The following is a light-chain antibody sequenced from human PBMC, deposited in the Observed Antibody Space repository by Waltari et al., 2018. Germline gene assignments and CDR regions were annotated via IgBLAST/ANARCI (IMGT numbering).Light chain of an antibody. V-gene: IGKV3-11*01. Sequence: EIVLTQSPATLSLSPGERATLSCRASQSVSNYLAWYQQKPGQAPRPPIYDASTRATGTPARFSGSGSGTDFSLTISSLEPEDFAVYYCQQRGNGLTFGGGTKVEIK. J-gene: IGKJ4*01. CDR2: DAS. CDR3: QQRGNGLT. CDR1: QSVSNY.